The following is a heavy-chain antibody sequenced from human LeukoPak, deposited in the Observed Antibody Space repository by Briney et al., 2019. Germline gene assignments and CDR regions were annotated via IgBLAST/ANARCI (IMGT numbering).Heavy chain of an antibody. CDR2: TYYRSKWSN. V-gene: IGHV6-1*01. D-gene: IGHD2-2*02. CDR1: GDSVSSNSAA. J-gene: IGHJ4*02. CDR3: ARSNAGYIDY. Sequence: RSQTLSLTCAISGDSVSSNSAAWNCIRQSPSRGLECLGRTYYRSKWSNDYAASVKSRITINPDTSKNQFSLQVRSVTPEDTAVYYCARSNAGYIDYWGQGTLVTVSS.